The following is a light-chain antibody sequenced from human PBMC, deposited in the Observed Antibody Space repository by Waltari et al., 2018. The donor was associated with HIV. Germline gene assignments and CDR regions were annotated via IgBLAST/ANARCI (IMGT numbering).Light chain of an antibody. Sequence: QSALTQPASVSGSPGQSITISCTGTSSDVGGYHCASWYQQHPGKDPKLMIYEVSNRPSGVSNRFSGSKSGNTASLTISGLQAEDEADYYCSSYTSSSTLVFGGGTKLTVL. CDR2: EVS. V-gene: IGLV2-14*01. CDR3: SSYTSSSTLV. CDR1: SSDVGGYHC. J-gene: IGLJ2*01.